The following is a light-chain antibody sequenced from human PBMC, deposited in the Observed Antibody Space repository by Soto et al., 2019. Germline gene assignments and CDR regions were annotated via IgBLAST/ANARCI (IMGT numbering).Light chain of an antibody. CDR3: QQYGSSPVT. Sequence: EIVLTQSPGTLSLSPGERATLSCRASQSVSSSYLAWYQQKPGQAPRLLIYGASSRATGIPDRFSGSGFGTDFTLTISRLEPEDFAVYYCQQYGSSPVTFGQGTKLEIK. J-gene: IGKJ2*01. V-gene: IGKV3-20*01. CDR1: QSVSSSY. CDR2: GAS.